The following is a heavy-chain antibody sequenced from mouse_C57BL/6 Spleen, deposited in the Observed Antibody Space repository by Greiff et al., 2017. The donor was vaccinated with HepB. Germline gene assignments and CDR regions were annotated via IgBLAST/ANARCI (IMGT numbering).Heavy chain of an antibody. D-gene: IGHD1-1*01. CDR3: ARTITTVVAKDYYAMDY. CDR2: IYPRSGNT. V-gene: IGHV1-81*01. CDR1: GYTFTSYG. Sequence: QVQLKESGAELARPGASVKLSCKASGYTFTSYGISWVKQRTGQGLEWIGEIYPRSGNTYYNEKFKGKATLTADKSSSTAYMELRSLTSEDSAVYFCARTITTVVAKDYYAMDYWGQGTSVTVSS. J-gene: IGHJ4*01.